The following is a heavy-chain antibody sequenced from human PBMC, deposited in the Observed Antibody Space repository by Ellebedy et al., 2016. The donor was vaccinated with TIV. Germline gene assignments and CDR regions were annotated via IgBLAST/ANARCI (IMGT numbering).Heavy chain of an antibody. J-gene: IGHJ5*02. CDR3: ATRIEPQGGGWFDP. CDR2: IYYSGDT. Sequence: MPSETLSLTCTVSGDSISSFYWSWIRQSPGRGLEWIGYIYYSGDTNYNPSLKSRVTISIDRSRPQFSLKLTSVTAADTAVYYCATRIEPQGGGWFDPWGPGTLVTVSS. V-gene: IGHV4-59*08. D-gene: IGHD1-26*01. CDR1: GDSISSFY.